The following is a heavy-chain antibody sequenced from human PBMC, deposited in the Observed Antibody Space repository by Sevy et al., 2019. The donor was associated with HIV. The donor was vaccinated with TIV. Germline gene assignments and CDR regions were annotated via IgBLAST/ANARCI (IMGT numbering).Heavy chain of an antibody. J-gene: IGHJ3*02. V-gene: IGHV5-51*01. CDR1: GYSFTSYW. D-gene: IGHD3-9*01. Sequence: GESLKISCKGSGYSFTSYWIGWVRQMLGKGLEWMGIIYPGDSDTRYSPSFQGQVTISADKSISTAYLQWSSLKASDTAMYYCARCGLLRYFDWLSPALDAFDIWGQGTMVTVSS. CDR2: IYPGDSDT. CDR3: ARCGLLRYFDWLSPALDAFDI.